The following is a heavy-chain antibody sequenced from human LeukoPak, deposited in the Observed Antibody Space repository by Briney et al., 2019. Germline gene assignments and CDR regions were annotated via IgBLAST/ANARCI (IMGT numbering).Heavy chain of an antibody. J-gene: IGHJ3*02. V-gene: IGHV1-2*02. D-gene: IGHD3-16*01. CDR2: INPNSGGT. Sequence: ASVKVSCKASGYTFTGFYMHWVRQAPGQGLEWMGWINPNSGGTNYAQKFQGRVTMTRDTPISTAYMELSRLRSDDTAVYYCARRLFMFGGVITRDHDAFDIWGQGTMVTVSS. CDR3: ARRLFMFGGVITRDHDAFDI. CDR1: GYTFTGFY.